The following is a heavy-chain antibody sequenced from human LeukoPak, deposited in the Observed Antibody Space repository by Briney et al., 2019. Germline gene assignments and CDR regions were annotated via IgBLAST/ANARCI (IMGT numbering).Heavy chain of an antibody. CDR3: ARGSGLYYIH. CDR1: GYTFSSYW. V-gene: IGHV3-7*05. D-gene: IGHD1-26*01. CDR2: IKQDGSEK. J-gene: IGHJ4*02. Sequence: GGSLRLSCAASGYTFSSYWMSWVRQAPGKGLEWVANIKQDGSEKYYVDSVKGRFTISRDNAKNSLFLQMNSLRAGDTAVYYCARGSGLYYIHWGQGTLVTVSS.